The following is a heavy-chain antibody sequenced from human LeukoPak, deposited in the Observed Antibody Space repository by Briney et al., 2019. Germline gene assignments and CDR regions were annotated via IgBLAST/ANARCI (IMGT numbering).Heavy chain of an antibody. J-gene: IGHJ4*02. D-gene: IGHD3-3*01. Sequence: GGSLRLSCAASGFTFSSYWMSWVRQAPGKGLEWAANIKQDGSEKYYVDSVKGRFTISRDSAKNSLYLQMNSLRAEDTAVYYCARDCTYYDFWSGYGFDYWGQGTLVTVSS. CDR3: ARDCTYYDFWSGYGFDY. CDR1: GFTFSSYW. V-gene: IGHV3-7*03. CDR2: IKQDGSEK.